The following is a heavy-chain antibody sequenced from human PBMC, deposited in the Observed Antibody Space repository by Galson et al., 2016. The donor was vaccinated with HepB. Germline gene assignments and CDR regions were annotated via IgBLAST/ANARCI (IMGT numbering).Heavy chain of an antibody. CDR2: VSSSSSFI. CDR1: GFTFSNYT. J-gene: IGHJ3*02. V-gene: IGHV3-21*01. CDR3: ARDLITIFGVAIPEDAFDI. Sequence: SLRLSCAASGFTFSNYTMNWVRQAPGKGLEWVSSVSSSSSFIYYADSVKGRFTISRDNAESSLYLQMNSLGAEDTAVYYCARDLITIFGVAIPEDAFDIWGQGTVVIVSS. D-gene: IGHD3-3*01.